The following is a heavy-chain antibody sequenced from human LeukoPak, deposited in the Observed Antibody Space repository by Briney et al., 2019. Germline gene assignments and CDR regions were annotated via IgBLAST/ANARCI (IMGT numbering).Heavy chain of an antibody. CDR2: INHSGST. CDR1: GGSFSGYY. Sequence: SETLSLTCAVYGGSFSGYYWSWIRQPPGKGLEWIGEINHSGSTNYNPPLKSRVTISVDTSKNLFSLKLSSVTAADTAVYYCARSRLRKFDYWGQGTLVTVSS. V-gene: IGHV4-34*01. D-gene: IGHD1-14*01. J-gene: IGHJ4*02. CDR3: ARSRLRKFDY.